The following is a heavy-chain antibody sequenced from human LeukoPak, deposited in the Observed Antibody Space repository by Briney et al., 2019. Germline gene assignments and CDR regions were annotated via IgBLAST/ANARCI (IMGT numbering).Heavy chain of an antibody. D-gene: IGHD2-8*02. CDR3: ARGTSTVGNH. Sequence: SETLSLTCTVSGGSISSSSYYWCWIRQPPGKGLEWIGRIYTSGSTNYNPSLKSRVTISLDTSKNQFSLKLSSVPAADTAVYYCARGTSTVGNHWGQGTLVTVSS. V-gene: IGHV4-39*07. J-gene: IGHJ5*02. CDR2: IYTSGST. CDR1: GGSISSSSYY.